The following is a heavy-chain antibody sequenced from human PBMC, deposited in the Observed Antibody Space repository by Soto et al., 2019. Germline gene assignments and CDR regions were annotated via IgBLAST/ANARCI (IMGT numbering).Heavy chain of an antibody. CDR1: GGTFSIYA. V-gene: IGHV1-69*13. CDR3: ARLGAESPVAVMIVYFQH. CDR2: IIPIFGTA. J-gene: IGHJ1*01. D-gene: IGHD6-19*01. Sequence: ASVKVSCKASGGTFSIYAIIWVRQAPGQGLEWMGGIIPIFGTANYAQKFQGRVTITADESTSTAYMELSSLRSEDTAVYYCARLGAESPVAVMIVYFQHWGQGTLVTVSS.